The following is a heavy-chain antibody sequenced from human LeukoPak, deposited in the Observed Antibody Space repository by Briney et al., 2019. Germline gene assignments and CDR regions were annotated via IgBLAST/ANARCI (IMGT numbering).Heavy chain of an antibody. Sequence: SETLSLTCTVSGGSISSSSYYWGWIRQPPGKGLEWIGSIYYSGSTYYNPSLKSRVTISVDTSKNQFSLKLSSVTAADTAVYYCARGGIAVAGSHWFDPWGQGTLVTVSS. J-gene: IGHJ5*02. V-gene: IGHV4-39*07. CDR3: ARGGIAVAGSHWFDP. CDR2: IYYSGST. CDR1: GGSISSSSYY. D-gene: IGHD6-19*01.